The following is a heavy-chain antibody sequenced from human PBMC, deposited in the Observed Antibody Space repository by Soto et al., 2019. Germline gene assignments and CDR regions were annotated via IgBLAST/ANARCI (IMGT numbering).Heavy chain of an antibody. V-gene: IGHV3-7*03. CDR1: GFTFSGYW. D-gene: IGHD1-26*01. CDR3: ARRGRRSGNYADAFDI. Sequence: GGSLRLSCAASGFTFSGYWMSWARQAPGKGLEWVANIKQDGSENYFVDSVKGRFTISRDNAENSLYLQMNSLKTDDTAVYYCARRGRRSGNYADAFDIWGQGTMVTVSS. CDR2: IKQDGSEN. J-gene: IGHJ3*02.